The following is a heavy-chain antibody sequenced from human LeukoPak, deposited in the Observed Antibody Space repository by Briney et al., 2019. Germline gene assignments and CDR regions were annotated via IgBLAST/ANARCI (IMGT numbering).Heavy chain of an antibody. CDR2: IRYDGSNK. V-gene: IGHV3-30*02. J-gene: IGHJ4*02. Sequence: PGGSLRLSCAASGFTFSSYGMHWVRQAPGKELEWVAFIRYDGSNKYYADSVKGRFTISRDNSKNTLYLQMNSLRAEDTAVYYCAKSPPSSSWYDYWGQGTLVTVSS. CDR1: GFTFSSYG. CDR3: AKSPPSSSWYDY. D-gene: IGHD6-13*01.